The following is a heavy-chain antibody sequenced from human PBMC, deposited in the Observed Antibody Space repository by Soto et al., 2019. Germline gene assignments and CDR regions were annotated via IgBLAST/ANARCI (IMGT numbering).Heavy chain of an antibody. J-gene: IGHJ5*02. CDR3: GTTASHRFSPNWGPRGWFDP. V-gene: IGHV4-39*01. CDR2: IYYSGST. D-gene: IGHD7-27*01. Sequence: SETLSLTCTVSGGSISSSSYYWGWIRQPPGKGLEWIGSIYYSGSTYYNPSLKSRVTISVDTSKKQFSLKLSSVTAADTAVYYCGTTASHRFSPNWGPRGWFDPWGQGTLVTVSS. CDR1: GGSISSSSYY.